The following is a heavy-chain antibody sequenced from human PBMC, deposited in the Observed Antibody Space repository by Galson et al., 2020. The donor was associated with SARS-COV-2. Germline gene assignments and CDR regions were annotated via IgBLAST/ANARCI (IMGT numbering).Heavy chain of an antibody. J-gene: IGHJ4*01. D-gene: IGHD1-1*01. CDR2: IRGGGASI. V-gene: IGHV3-48*01. CDR3: VRDHNWAFDC. CDR1: GFIFNKYS. Sequence: TGGSLRLSCEASGFIFNKYSMNWVRQAPGKGLEWLSYIRGGGASIFYADSVKGRFSISRDDSSNSLYLQMNGLRGEDTAIYYCVRDHNWAFDCWGQGTLVTVSS.